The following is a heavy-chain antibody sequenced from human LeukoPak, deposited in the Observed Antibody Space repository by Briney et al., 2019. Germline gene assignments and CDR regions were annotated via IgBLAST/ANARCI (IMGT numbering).Heavy chain of an antibody. CDR2: MNPNSGNT. CDR3: ARVSFGSGWSAPFDY. CDR1: GYTFTSYD. V-gene: IGHV1-8*01. J-gene: IGHJ4*02. Sequence: ASVKVSCKASGYTFTSYDINWVRQATGQGLEWMGWMNPNSGNTGYAQNLQGRVTMTTDTSTNTAYMDLRSLISDDTAVYYCARVSFGSGWSAPFDYWGQGTLVTVSS. D-gene: IGHD6-19*01.